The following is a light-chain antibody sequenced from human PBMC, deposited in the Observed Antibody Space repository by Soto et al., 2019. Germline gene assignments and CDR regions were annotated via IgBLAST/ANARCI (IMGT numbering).Light chain of an antibody. Sequence: DIQMTQSPSSLSASVGDTVTITCRASQSIGKHLNWYQQKPGKAPKFLIYAVSSLQSGVPSRFSGSGSGTDFTLTINSLQPEDFATYYCQQCYSSAITFGQGTRLEI. J-gene: IGKJ5*01. CDR1: QSIGKH. V-gene: IGKV1-39*01. CDR2: AVS. CDR3: QQCYSSAIT.